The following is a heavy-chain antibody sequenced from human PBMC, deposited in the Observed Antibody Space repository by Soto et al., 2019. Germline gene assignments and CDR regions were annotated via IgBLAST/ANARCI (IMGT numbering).Heavy chain of an antibody. CDR2: INAGNGNT. V-gene: IGHV1-3*01. D-gene: IGHD3-3*01. Sequence: GASVKVSCKASGYTFTSYAMHWVRQAPGQRLEWMGWINAGNGNTKYSQKFQGRVTMTTDTSTSTAYVELRSLRSDDTAVYYCARGSRLFGVVIFQHYDMDVWGQGTTVTVSS. CDR1: GYTFTSYA. CDR3: ARGSRLFGVVIFQHYDMDV. J-gene: IGHJ6*02.